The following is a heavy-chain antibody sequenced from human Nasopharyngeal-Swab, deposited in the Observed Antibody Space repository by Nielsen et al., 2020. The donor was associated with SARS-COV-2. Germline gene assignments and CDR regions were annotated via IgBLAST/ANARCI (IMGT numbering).Heavy chain of an antibody. CDR1: GGSISSYY. CDR2: IYYSGST. V-gene: IGHV4-59*08. CDR3: AGFTDYGGNARDAFDI. D-gene: IGHD4-23*01. Sequence: SETLSLTCTVSGGSISSYYWSWIRQPPGQGLEWIGYIYYSGSTNYNPSLKSRVTISVDTSKNQFSLKLSSVTAADTAVYYCAGFTDYGGNARDAFDIWGQGTMVTVSS. J-gene: IGHJ3*02.